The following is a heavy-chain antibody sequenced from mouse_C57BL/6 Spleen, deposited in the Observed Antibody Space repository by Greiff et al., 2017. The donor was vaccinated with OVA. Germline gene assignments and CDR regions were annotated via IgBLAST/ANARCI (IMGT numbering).Heavy chain of an antibody. V-gene: IGHV5-17*01. CDR2: ISSGSSTI. J-gene: IGHJ2*01. CDR1: GFTFSDYG. D-gene: IGHD2-4*01. Sequence: EVKVVESGGGLVKPGGSLKLSCAASGFTFSDYGMHWVRQAPEKGLEWVAYISSGSSTIYYADTVKGRFTISRDNAKNTLFLQMTSLRSEDTAMYYCASRDYDYADFDYWGQGTTLTVSS. CDR3: ASRDYDYADFDY.